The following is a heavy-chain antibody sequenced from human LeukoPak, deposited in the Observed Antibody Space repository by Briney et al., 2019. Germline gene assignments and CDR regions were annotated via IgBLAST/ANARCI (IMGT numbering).Heavy chain of an antibody. Sequence: GGSLRLSCAASGFTFSSYAMSWVRQAPGKGLEWVSAISGGGGSTYYADSVKGRFTISRDNSKNTLYLQMNTLRAEDTAVYYCAKALPATVTTFDYWGQGTLVTVSS. CDR3: AKALPATVTTFDY. D-gene: IGHD4-11*01. J-gene: IGHJ4*02. CDR1: GFTFSSYA. V-gene: IGHV3-23*01. CDR2: ISGGGGST.